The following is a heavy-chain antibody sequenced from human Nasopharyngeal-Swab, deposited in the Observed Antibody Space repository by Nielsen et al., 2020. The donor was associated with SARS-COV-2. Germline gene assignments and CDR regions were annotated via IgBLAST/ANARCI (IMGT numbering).Heavy chain of an antibody. D-gene: IGHD6-19*01. CDR1: GYSFTSYW. CDR2: IYPGDSDT. V-gene: IGHV5-51*01. J-gene: IGHJ6*02. CDR3: AGLCSSGCGDYYYGMDV. Sequence: GESLKISCKGSGYSFTSYWIGWVRQMPGKGLEWMGIIYPGDSDTRYSPPFQGQVTISADKSISTAYLQWSSLKASDTAMYYCAGLCSSGCGDYYYGMDVWGQGTTVTVSS.